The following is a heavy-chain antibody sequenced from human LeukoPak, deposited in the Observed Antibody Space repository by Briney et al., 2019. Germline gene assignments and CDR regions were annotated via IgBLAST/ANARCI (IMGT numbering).Heavy chain of an antibody. CDR3: TTDLWELLYYYGMDV. D-gene: IGHD1-26*01. J-gene: IGHJ6*02. V-gene: IGHV3-15*01. CDR1: GFPFSKAW. CDR2: IKGKTDGGTT. Sequence: GGSLRLSCAVFGSGFPFSKAWMSWVRQAPGKGLEWVGRIKGKTDGGTTDYAAPVKGRFTILRDDSKDTLYLQMNSLKTEDTAVYYCTTDLWELLYYYGMDVWGQGTTVTVSS.